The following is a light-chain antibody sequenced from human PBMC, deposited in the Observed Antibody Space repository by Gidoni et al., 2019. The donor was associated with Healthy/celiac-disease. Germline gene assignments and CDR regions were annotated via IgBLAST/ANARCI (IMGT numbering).Light chain of an antibody. J-gene: IGLJ2*01. Sequence: QSALTQPPSASGSPGQSVTISCPGTSSDVGGYNYVSWYQQHPGKAPKLMIYEVSKRPSGVPDRFFGSKSGNTASLTVSGLQAEDEADYYCISYAGSNNLVFGGGTQLTVL. V-gene: IGLV2-8*01. CDR2: EVS. CDR3: ISYAGSNNLV. CDR1: SSDVGGYNY.